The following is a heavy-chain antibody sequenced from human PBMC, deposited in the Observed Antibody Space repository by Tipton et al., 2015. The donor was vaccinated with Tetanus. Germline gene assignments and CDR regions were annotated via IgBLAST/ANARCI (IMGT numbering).Heavy chain of an antibody. CDR3: ARDPYYNGGGYFDY. D-gene: IGHD3-10*01. V-gene: IGHV4-61*08. J-gene: IGHJ4*02. CDR2: MFYGGSP. Sequence: TLSLTCTVSGGSVSSGGYYWSWIRQRPGKGLEWIGYMFYGGSPKYNPSLKSRVTILVDKSKNQLSLKLRSVTAADTAVYFCARDPYYNGGGYFDYWGQGTLVTVSS. CDR1: GGSVSSGGYY.